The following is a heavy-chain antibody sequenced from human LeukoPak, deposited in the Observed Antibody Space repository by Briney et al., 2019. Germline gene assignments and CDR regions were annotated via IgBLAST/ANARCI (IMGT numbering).Heavy chain of an antibody. Sequence: GGSLRLSCAVSGFTFSNAWMSWVRQAPGKGLEWVGRIKSKTDGGTTDYAAPVKARFTISRDDSKNTLYLQLNSLRVEDTAVYYCAKGGGNSYGYIPSWGQGTLVTVSS. D-gene: IGHD5-18*01. CDR2: IKSKTDGGTT. J-gene: IGHJ5*02. CDR1: GFTFSNAW. V-gene: IGHV3-15*01. CDR3: AKGGGNSYGYIPS.